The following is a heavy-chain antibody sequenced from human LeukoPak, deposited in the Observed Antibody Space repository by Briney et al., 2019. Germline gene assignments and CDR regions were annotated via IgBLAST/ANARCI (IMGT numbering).Heavy chain of an antibody. CDR3: ARDRPNYYGSDGHYYRRDGDY. CDR1: GFTFSIYA. CDR2: ITSRGEST. V-gene: IGHV3-23*01. Sequence: GGSLRLSCAASGFTFSIYAMSWVRQAPGKGLQWVSSITSRGESTWYVDSVKGRFTITRDNSENTLSLQMHSLRAEDKAVYYCARDRPNYYGSDGHYYRRDGDYWGRGTLVSVSS. J-gene: IGHJ4*02. D-gene: IGHD3-22*01.